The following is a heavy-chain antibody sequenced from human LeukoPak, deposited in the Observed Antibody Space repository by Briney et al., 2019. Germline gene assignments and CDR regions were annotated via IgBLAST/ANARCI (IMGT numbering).Heavy chain of an antibody. D-gene: IGHD4/OR15-4a*01. CDR1: GFTVSSTY. CDR3: ARDLYDYGSY. CDR2: IYSGGTT. V-gene: IGHV3-66*01. Sequence: GGSLRLSCAASGFTVSSTYMSWGRQAPGKGLEWVSVIYSGGTTYYADSVKGRFTISRDNSKNTLYLQMNSLRTEDTAVYYCARDLYDYGSYWGQGTRVTVSS. J-gene: IGHJ4*02.